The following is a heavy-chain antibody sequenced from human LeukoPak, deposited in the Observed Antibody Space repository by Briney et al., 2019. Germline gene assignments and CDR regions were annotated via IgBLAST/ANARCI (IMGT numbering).Heavy chain of an antibody. CDR1: GYSFTSYW. D-gene: IGHD6-6*01. CDR3: ARAQHSSSDIDY. J-gene: IGHJ4*02. V-gene: IGHV5-51*01. CDR2: IYPGDCDT. Sequence: GESLKISCKGSGYSFTSYWIGWGRQMPGKGLEWMGIIYPGDCDTRYSPSLQGQATISADKSISAAYLQWSSLKASDTAMYYCARAQHSSSDIDYWGQGTLVTVSS.